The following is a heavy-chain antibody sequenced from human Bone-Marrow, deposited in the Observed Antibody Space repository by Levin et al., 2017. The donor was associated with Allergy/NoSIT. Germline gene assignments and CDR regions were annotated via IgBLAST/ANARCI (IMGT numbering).Heavy chain of an antibody. D-gene: IGHD5-12*01. CDR2: IKSKTDGETT. CDR3: LVATRPY. CDR1: GFSFNNAW. V-gene: IGHV3-15*01. J-gene: IGHJ4*02. Sequence: SCAASGFSFNNAWMSWVRQAPGKGLEWVGRIKSKTDGETTDYAAPAKGRFTISRDDSKNTVYLQMTSLKTEDTAVYYCLVATRPYWGQGTLVTVSS.